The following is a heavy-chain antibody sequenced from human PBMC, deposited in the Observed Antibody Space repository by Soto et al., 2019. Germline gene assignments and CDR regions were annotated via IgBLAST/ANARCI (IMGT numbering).Heavy chain of an antibody. V-gene: IGHV4-34*01. CDR3: ARAPRYGYKRAVWDY. J-gene: IGHJ4*02. CDR1: GGSFSCYY. Sequence: PSETLSLTCAVYGGSFSCYYWSWIRQPPGKGLEWIGEINHSGSTNYNPSLKSRVTISVDTSKNQFSLKLSSVTAADTAVYYCARAPRYGYKRAVWDYWGQGTLVTVSS. D-gene: IGHD3-16*01. CDR2: INHSGST.